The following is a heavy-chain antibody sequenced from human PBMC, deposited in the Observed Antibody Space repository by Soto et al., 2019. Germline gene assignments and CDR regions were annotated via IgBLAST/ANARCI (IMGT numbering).Heavy chain of an antibody. D-gene: IGHD3-10*01. CDR1: GYSSSSGYY. J-gene: IGHJ3*02. V-gene: IGHV4-38-2*01. CDR2: IYHSGST. CDR3: ARKEYYYDI. Sequence: PSETLSLTCAVSGYSSSSGYYWGWIRQPPGKGLEWIGSIYHSGSTYSNPSLKSRVTISVDTSKNQFSLKLSSVTAADTAVYYCARKEYYYDIWGQGTMVTVSS.